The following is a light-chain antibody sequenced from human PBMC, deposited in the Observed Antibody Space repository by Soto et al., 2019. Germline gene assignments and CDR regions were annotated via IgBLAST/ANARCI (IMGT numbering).Light chain of an antibody. Sequence: DIQVTQAPSSLSATDGDRVTITCQASQDMNNSLNWYQQKPGKAPKRLISDALNLEMGVPSRFSGSASGTHFTFSISSLQPEDIATNYCQQYYNLLLPFGGGTKVYI. CDR1: QDMNNS. CDR2: DAL. V-gene: IGKV1-33*01. CDR3: QQYYNLLLP. J-gene: IGKJ4*01.